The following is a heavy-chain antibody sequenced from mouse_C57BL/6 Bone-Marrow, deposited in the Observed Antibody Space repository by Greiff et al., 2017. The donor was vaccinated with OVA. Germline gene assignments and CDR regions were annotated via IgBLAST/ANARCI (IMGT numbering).Heavy chain of an antibody. D-gene: IGHD2-14*01. Sequence: VQLQQSGAELARPGASVKLSCKASGYTFTSYGISWVKQRPGQGLEWIGEIYPRSGNTYYNEKFKGKATLTADKSSSTAYMELRSLTSEDSAVYFCARRVQEWFAYWGQGTLVTVSA. V-gene: IGHV1-81*01. CDR2: IYPRSGNT. J-gene: IGHJ3*01. CDR1: GYTFTSYG. CDR3: ARRVQEWFAY.